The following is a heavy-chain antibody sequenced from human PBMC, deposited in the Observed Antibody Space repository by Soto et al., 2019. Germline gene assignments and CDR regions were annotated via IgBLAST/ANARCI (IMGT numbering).Heavy chain of an antibody. Sequence: ASVKVSCKASGGTFSSYAISWVRQAPGQGLEWMGGIIPIFGTANYAQKFQGRVTITADESTSTAYMELSGLRSEDTAVYYCAREDYGGNLLAYYYYGMDVWGQGTTVTVSS. D-gene: IGHD4-17*01. V-gene: IGHV1-69*13. J-gene: IGHJ6*02. CDR3: AREDYGGNLLAYYYYGMDV. CDR2: IIPIFGTA. CDR1: GGTFSSYA.